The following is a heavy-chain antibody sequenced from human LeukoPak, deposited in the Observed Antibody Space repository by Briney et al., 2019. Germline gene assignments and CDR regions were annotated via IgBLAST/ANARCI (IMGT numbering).Heavy chain of an antibody. CDR2: IGGDGGST. Sequence: QPGGSVRLSCAASGFTFDDYAMHWVRQAPGKGLEWVSLIGGDGGSTYYADSVKGRFTISRDNSKNSLFLQMKSLRTDDTALYYCVKEPHYYDRSGYFWGQGTLVTVSS. CDR1: GFTFDDYA. CDR3: VKEPHYYDRSGYF. V-gene: IGHV3-43*02. J-gene: IGHJ4*02. D-gene: IGHD3-22*01.